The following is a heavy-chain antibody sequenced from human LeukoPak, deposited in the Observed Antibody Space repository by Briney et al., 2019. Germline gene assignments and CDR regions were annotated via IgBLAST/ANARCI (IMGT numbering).Heavy chain of an antibody. V-gene: IGHV3-30*02. CDR1: GFTFSDYS. CDR3: ARDDY. CDR2: IRYDGTNE. J-gene: IGHJ4*02. Sequence: GGSLRLSCAASGFTFSDYSIHWVRQAPGKGLEWMAFIRYDGTNEYYTDSVKGRFTISRDNSKNTLYLQMNSLRAEDTAVYYCARDDYWGQGTLVTVSS.